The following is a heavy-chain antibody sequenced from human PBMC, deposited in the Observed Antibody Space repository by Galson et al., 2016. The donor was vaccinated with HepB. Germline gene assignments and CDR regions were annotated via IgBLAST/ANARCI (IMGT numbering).Heavy chain of an antibody. Sequence: SLRLSCAASGFSFRSYNMNWVRRAPGKGLEWVSSINYSGSYIFYADSVKGRFTISRDNAKNSMYLQMNGLRAEDTAVYYCSTGEDSSGYYRDFDYWGQGTLVTVSS. V-gene: IGHV3-21*01. CDR2: INYSGSYI. J-gene: IGHJ4*02. CDR1: GFSFRSYN. D-gene: IGHD3-22*01. CDR3: STGEDSSGYYRDFDY.